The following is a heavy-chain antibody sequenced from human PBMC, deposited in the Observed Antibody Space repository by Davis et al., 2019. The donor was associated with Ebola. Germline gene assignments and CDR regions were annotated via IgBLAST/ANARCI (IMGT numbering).Heavy chain of an antibody. Sequence: PGGSLRLSCAASGFTFSSYEMNWVRQAPGKGLEWVSYISSSGSTIYYADSVKGRFTISRDNAKNSLYLQMNSLRAEDTAVYYCARGHRTYGVVTWFQYWGQGAPVTVSS. CDR1: GFTFSSYE. J-gene: IGHJ4*02. V-gene: IGHV3-48*03. CDR2: ISSSGSTI. D-gene: IGHD3-3*01. CDR3: ARGHRTYGVVTWFQY.